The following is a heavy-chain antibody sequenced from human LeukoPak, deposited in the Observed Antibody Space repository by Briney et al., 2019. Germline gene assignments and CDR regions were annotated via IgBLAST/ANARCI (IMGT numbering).Heavy chain of an antibody. CDR3: AREVSCSGGSCYDGLDY. D-gene: IGHD2-15*01. CDR2: ISSSSSYI. Sequence: KAGGSLRLSCAASGFTFSSYSMNWVRQAPGKGLEWVSSISSSSSYIYYADSVKGRFAISRDNAKNSLYLQMNSLRAEDTAVYYCAREVSCSGGSCYDGLDYWGQGTLVTVSS. J-gene: IGHJ4*02. CDR1: GFTFSSYS. V-gene: IGHV3-21*01.